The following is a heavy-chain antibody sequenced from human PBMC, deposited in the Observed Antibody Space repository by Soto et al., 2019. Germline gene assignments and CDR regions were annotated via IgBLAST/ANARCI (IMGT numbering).Heavy chain of an antibody. Sequence: QVQLVESGGGLVKPGGSLRLSCATSGFTFSDYYMSWIRQAPGKGLEWVSYIGTRGNTKYYADSVRGRFTISRDNAKNSLYLPINRPGAHDTAMYYRARDWTEYYGGVFDHWGPGIPV. CDR2: IGTRGNTK. CDR1: GFTFSDYY. CDR3: ARDWTEYYGGVFDH. V-gene: IGHV3-11*01. J-gene: IGHJ4*02. D-gene: IGHD4-17*01.